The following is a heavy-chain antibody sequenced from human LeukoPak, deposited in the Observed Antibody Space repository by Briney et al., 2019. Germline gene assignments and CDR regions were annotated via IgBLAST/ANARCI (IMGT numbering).Heavy chain of an antibody. CDR2: IYTSGST. CDR3: ARGIRDIVVVPALYYYYYYMDV. V-gene: IGHV4-4*07. CDR1: GGSISSYY. J-gene: IGHJ6*03. Sequence: SETLSLTCTVSGGSISSYYWSWIRQPAGKGLEWIGRIYTSGSTNYNPSLKSRVTLSVDTSKNQFSLKLSSVTAADTAVYYCARGIRDIVVVPALYYYYYYMDVWGKGTTVTVSS. D-gene: IGHD2-2*01.